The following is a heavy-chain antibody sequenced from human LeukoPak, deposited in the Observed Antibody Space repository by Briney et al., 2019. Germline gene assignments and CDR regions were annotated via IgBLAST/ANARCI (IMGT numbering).Heavy chain of an antibody. V-gene: IGHV4-59*01. CDR3: ARTYSSSWYDP. Sequence: SETLSLTCAVYGGSFSGYHWSWIRQPPGKGLEWIGYIYYSGSTNYNPSLKSRVTISVDTSKNQFSLKLSSVTAADTAVYYCARTYSSSWYDPWGQGTLVTVSS. D-gene: IGHD6-13*01. J-gene: IGHJ5*02. CDR1: GGSFSGYH. CDR2: IYYSGST.